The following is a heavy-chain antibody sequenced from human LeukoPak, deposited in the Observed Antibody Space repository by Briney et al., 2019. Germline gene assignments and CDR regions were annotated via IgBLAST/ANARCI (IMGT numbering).Heavy chain of an antibody. CDR1: GGTFSRNA. V-gene: IGHV1-69*13. CDR2: IIPIFGTA. CDR3: ARDLRNYYDSSGLNWFDP. Sequence: SVTVSCTASGGTFSRNAISWVRQAPGQGLEWMGGIIPIFGTANYAQKFQGRVTITADESTSTAYMELSSLRSEDTAVYYCARDLRNYYDSSGLNWFDPWGQGTLVTVSS. D-gene: IGHD3-22*01. J-gene: IGHJ5*02.